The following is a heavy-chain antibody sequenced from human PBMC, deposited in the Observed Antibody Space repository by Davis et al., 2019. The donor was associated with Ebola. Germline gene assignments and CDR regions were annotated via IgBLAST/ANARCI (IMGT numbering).Heavy chain of an antibody. J-gene: IGHJ4*02. CDR3: AKDGGSYCTNGVCYSDKSIDY. CDR1: GFTFSSYG. D-gene: IGHD2-8*01. CDR2: ISYDGSNK. V-gene: IGHV3-30*18. Sequence: PGGSLRLSCAASGFTFSSYGMHWVRQAPGKGLEWVAVISYDGSNKYYADSVKGRFTISRDNSKNTLYLQMNSLRAEDTAVYYCAKDGGSYCTNGVCYSDKSIDYWGQGTLVTVSS.